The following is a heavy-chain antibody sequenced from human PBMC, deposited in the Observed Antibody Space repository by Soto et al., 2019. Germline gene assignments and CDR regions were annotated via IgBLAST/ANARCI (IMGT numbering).Heavy chain of an antibody. V-gene: IGHV3-48*01. D-gene: IGHD3-3*01. CDR2: ISSSSSTI. J-gene: IGHJ6*03. CDR1: GFTFSSYS. CDR3: AREWAFGVVINYYYMDV. Sequence: GGSLRLSCAASGFTFSSYSMNWVRQAPGKGLEWVSYISSSSSTIYYADSVKGRFTISRDNAKNSLYLQMNSLRAEDTAVYYCAREWAFGVVINYYYMDVWGKGTTVTVSS.